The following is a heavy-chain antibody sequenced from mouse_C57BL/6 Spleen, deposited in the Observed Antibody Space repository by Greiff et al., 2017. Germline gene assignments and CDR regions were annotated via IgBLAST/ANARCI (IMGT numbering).Heavy chain of an antibody. Sequence: QVQLKQSGAELARPGASVKLSCKASGYTFTSYGISWVKPSTGQGLEWIGEIYPRSGNTYYNETFKGKATLTADPSSSTAYMERRGLTSEDSAVYFCARGRFITTVVYCYAMDYWGQGTSVTGSS. V-gene: IGHV1-81*01. CDR1: GYTFTSYG. D-gene: IGHD1-1*01. CDR2: IYPRSGNT. CDR3: ARGRFITTVVYCYAMDY. J-gene: IGHJ4*01.